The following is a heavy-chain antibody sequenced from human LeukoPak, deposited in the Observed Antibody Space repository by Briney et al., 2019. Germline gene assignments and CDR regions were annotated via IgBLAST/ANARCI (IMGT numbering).Heavy chain of an antibody. CDR2: MYNSGST. Sequence: PSETLSLTCDVSGYSISSGHYWGWIRQSPGKGLEWIASMYNSGSTYFKSSLKSRVTIPLDTPKNQFSLTLNSVTAADTAVYYCARHVYGRHQLQAYHFDYWGQGILVTVSS. J-gene: IGHJ4*02. CDR3: ARHVYGRHQLQAYHFDY. CDR1: GYSISSGHY. V-gene: IGHV4-38-2*01. D-gene: IGHD2-2*01.